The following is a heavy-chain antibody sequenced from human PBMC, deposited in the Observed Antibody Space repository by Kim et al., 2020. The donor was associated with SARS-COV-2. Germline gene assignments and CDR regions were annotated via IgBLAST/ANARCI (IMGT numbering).Heavy chain of an antibody. V-gene: IGHV3-49*03. J-gene: IGHJ3*01. CDR3: SSDNGRLGTFGV. Sequence: GGSLRLSCRGSGFSFGDYAMSWFRQPPGKGLEWVGFIKKRGQGGTTQYAPSLEGRFTISRDDSQGIAYLQMNTLKTEDTAVYYCSSDNGRLGTFGVWGQGTMVAVSS. D-gene: IGHD2-8*01. CDR2: IKKRGQGGTT. CDR1: GFSFGDYA.